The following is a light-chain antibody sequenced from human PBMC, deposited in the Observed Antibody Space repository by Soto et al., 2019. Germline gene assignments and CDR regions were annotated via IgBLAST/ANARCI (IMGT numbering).Light chain of an antibody. V-gene: IGLV2-14*01. CDR3: SSYTSSSTWV. Sequence: QSVLTQPASVSGAPGQSIPISCTGTNSDVGGYNYVSWYQQHPGKAPKLMIYDVSNRPSGVSNRFSGSKSGNTASLTISGLQAEDEADYYCSSYTSSSTWVFGTGTKVTVL. J-gene: IGLJ1*01. CDR2: DVS. CDR1: NSDVGGYNY.